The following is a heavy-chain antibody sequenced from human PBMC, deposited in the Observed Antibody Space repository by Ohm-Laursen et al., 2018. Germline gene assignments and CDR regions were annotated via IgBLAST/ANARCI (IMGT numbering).Heavy chain of an antibody. J-gene: IGHJ3*02. CDR1: GGSISSYY. V-gene: IGHV4-59*07. CDR3: ARRGHAFDI. CDR2: IYYSGST. Sequence: SDTLSLTCSVSGGSISSYYWSWIRQPPGKGLEWIGYIYYSGSTNYNPSLKSRVTISLNTSKNQFSLKLSSVTAADTAVYYCARRGHAFDIWGQGTVVTVSS.